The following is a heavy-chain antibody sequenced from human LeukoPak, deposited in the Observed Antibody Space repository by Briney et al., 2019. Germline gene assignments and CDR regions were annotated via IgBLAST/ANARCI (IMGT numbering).Heavy chain of an antibody. D-gene: IGHD3-22*01. V-gene: IGHV3-23*01. CDR1: GFTFSSYA. Sequence: GGSLRLSCAASGFTFSSYAMSWVRQAPGKGLEWVSAISGSGGSTYYADSVKGRFTISRDYSKNTLYLQMNSLRTEDTAVYYCAKSGDSSGYYYQFDYWGQGTLVTVSS. CDR3: AKSGDSSGYYYQFDY. J-gene: IGHJ4*02. CDR2: ISGSGGST.